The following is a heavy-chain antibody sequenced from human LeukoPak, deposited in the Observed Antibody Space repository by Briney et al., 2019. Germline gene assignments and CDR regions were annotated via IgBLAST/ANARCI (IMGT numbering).Heavy chain of an antibody. CDR3: ARDEDIVVVPAATAFDY. J-gene: IGHJ4*02. CDR2: ISSSSSYI. Sequence: GGSLRLSCAVSGFTFSTYAMSWVRQAPGKGLEWVSSISSSSSYIYYADSVKGRFTISRDNAKNSLYLQMNSLRAEDTAVYYCARDEDIVVVPAATAFDYWGQGTLVTVSS. V-gene: IGHV3-21*01. D-gene: IGHD2-2*01. CDR1: GFTFSTYA.